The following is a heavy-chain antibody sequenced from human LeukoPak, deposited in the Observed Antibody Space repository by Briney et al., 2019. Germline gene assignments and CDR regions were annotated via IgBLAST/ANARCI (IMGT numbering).Heavy chain of an antibody. CDR3: VRDGYSTAWGYYSDS. D-gene: IGHD4-11*01. CDR2: IDSSGGT. J-gene: IGHJ4*02. V-gene: IGHV4-4*07. CDR1: GASISNYQ. Sequence: SETLSLTCTVSGASISNYQWSWIRQTAGKRLEWICHIDSSGGTYYNPSLKSGVTTSVDTSKNQVFVKLTSVTAADTAVYYCVRDGYSTAWGYYSDSWGQGILVTVSS.